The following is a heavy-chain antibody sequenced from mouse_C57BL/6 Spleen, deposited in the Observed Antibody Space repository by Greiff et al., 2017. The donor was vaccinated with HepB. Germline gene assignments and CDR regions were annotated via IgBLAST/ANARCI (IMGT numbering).Heavy chain of an antibody. CDR1: GYAFSSYW. CDR2: IYPGDGDT. CDR3: ARSGDYEGFAY. J-gene: IGHJ3*01. V-gene: IGHV1-80*01. Sequence: QVQLKESGAELVKPGASVKISCKASGYAFSSYWMNWVKQRPGKGLEWIGQIYPGDGDTNYNGKFKGKATLTADKSSSTAYMQLSSLTSEDSAVYFCARSGDYEGFAYWGQGTLVTVSA. D-gene: IGHD2-4*01.